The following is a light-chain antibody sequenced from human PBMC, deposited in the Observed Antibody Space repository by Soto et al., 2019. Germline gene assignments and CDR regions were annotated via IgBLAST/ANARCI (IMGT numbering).Light chain of an antibody. CDR1: SSDIGGYNY. J-gene: IGLJ2*01. V-gene: IGLV2-14*01. CDR3: STYTSSSTMV. Sequence: QSALTQPASVSGSPGQSITISCTGTSSDIGGYNYVSWYQQHPGKAPKLMIYDVSNRPSGISNRFSGSKSGNTASLTISGLQAEDESDLNCSTYTSSSTMVFGGRAKLTV. CDR2: DVS.